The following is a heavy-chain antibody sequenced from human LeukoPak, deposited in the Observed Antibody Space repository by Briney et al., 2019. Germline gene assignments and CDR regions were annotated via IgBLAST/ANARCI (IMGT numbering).Heavy chain of an antibody. J-gene: IGHJ3*01. D-gene: IGHD3-10*01. Sequence: PETLSLTCTVSGGSIAGGSYLWGWIRQPPGKGLEWIGSMYYRANTYYNPSPKRRVTISVDTSKNHLSLKLSSVTAADTAVYYCARDTGTYYYGSGTHDAFDVWGQGTMVTVSS. CDR1: GGSIAGGSYL. CDR3: ARDTGTYYYGSGTHDAFDV. CDR2: MYYRANT. V-gene: IGHV4-39*02.